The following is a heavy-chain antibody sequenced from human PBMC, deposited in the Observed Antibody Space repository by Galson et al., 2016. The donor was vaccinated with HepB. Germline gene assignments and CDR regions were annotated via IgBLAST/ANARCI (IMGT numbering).Heavy chain of an antibody. CDR3: TRRRRYCSGGSCVLDS. J-gene: IGHJ4*02. V-gene: IGHV5-51*01. D-gene: IGHD2-15*01. CDR2: IYPGDFET. Sequence: QSGAEVKKPGESLKISCKGSGFSFTSFYIGWVRQMPGKGLEWMGMIYPGDFETRYSPSFQGQVTMSADRSITTAYLQWSNLKASDTAVYYCTRRRRYCSGGSCVLDSWGQGTQVTVSS. CDR1: GFSFTSFY.